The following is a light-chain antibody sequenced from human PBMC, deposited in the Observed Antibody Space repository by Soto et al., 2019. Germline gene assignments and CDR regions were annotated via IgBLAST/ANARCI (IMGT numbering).Light chain of an antibody. CDR3: QQYGSSLLT. Sequence: EIVLTQSPGTLSLSPGERATLSCRASQSVYSNYLAWYQQKPGQSPRLLMYGASTRLTGIPDRCSGSASGTDFTLTISRLEPEDFAVYYCQQYGSSLLTFGAGTKVDIK. V-gene: IGKV3-20*01. CDR1: QSVYSNY. CDR2: GAS. J-gene: IGKJ3*01.